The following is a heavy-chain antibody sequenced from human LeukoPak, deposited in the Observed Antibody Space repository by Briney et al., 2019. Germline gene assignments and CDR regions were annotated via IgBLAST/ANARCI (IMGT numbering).Heavy chain of an antibody. Sequence: GGSLRLSCAASGFTFSSYAMSWVRQAPGKGLEWVSAISGSGGSTYYADSVKGRFTISRDNSKNTLYLQMNSLRAEDTAVYYCAKGEAPWGVILVAFDIWGHGTMVTVSS. CDR2: ISGSGGST. J-gene: IGHJ3*02. CDR3: AKGEAPWGVILVAFDI. D-gene: IGHD3-16*01. CDR1: GFTFSSYA. V-gene: IGHV3-23*01.